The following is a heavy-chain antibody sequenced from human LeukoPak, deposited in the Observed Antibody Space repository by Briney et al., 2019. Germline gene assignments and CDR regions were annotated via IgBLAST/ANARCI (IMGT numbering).Heavy chain of an antibody. V-gene: IGHV1-2*02. CDR2: INPNSGGT. CDR3: ARMYYYDSSGYYYDAFDI. Sequence: ASVKVSCKASGYTFTGYYMHWVRQAPGQGLEWMGWINPNSGGTNYAQKFQGRVTMTRDTSISTAYMELSSLRSEDTAVYYCARMYYYDSSGYYYDAFDIWGQGTMVTVSS. J-gene: IGHJ3*02. D-gene: IGHD3-22*01. CDR1: GYTFTGYY.